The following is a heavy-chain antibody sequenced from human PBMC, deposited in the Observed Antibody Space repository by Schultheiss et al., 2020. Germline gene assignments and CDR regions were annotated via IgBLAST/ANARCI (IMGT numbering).Heavy chain of an antibody. CDR1: GFIFGNHW. D-gene: IGHD1-1*01. CDR2: ISSSGSTI. J-gene: IGHJ6*02. V-gene: IGHV3-11*01. Sequence: GGSLRLSCAASGFIFGNHWMSWIRQAPGKGLEWVSYISSSGSTIYYADSVKGRFTISRDNAKNSLYLQMNSLRDEDTAVYYCASTRGYYYYYYGMDVWGQGTTVTVSS. CDR3: ASTRGYYYYYYGMDV.